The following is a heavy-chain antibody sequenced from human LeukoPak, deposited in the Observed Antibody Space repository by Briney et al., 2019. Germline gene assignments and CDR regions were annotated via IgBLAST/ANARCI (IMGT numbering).Heavy chain of an antibody. Sequence: GGSLRLSCAASGFTFSSYWMSWVRQAPGKGLEWVANIKQDGSEKYYVDSVKGRFTISRDNAKNSLYLQMNSLRAEDTAVYFCASSWIYYYYGMDVWGQGTTVTVSS. V-gene: IGHV3-7*01. D-gene: IGHD6-13*01. CDR2: IKQDGSEK. CDR3: ASSWIYYYYGMDV. J-gene: IGHJ6*02. CDR1: GFTFSSYW.